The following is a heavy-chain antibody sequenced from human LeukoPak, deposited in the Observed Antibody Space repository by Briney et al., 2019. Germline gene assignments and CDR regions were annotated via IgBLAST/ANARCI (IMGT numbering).Heavy chain of an antibody. CDR1: GFTFSKYW. CDR2: INTDGTVT. V-gene: IGHV3-74*01. Sequence: GGSLRLSCAASGFTFSKYWMLWVRQAPGKGLESVSRINTDGTVTTYADSVKGRFTVSRDNADNTMSLQMNSVRDEDTAVYYCATKQWLAPPPDTWGQGTPVTVSS. D-gene: IGHD6-19*01. J-gene: IGHJ5*02. CDR3: ATKQWLAPPPDT.